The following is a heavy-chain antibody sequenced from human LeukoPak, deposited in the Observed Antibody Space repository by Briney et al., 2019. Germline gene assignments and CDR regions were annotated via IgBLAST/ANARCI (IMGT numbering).Heavy chain of an antibody. V-gene: IGHV3-21*01. CDR1: GFTFSGYS. J-gene: IGHJ4*02. CDR3: ARVQRFLEWLTLDY. Sequence: GGSLRLSCAASGFTFSGYSMNWVRQAPGKGLEWVSSISSSSSYIYYADSVKGRFTISGDNAKNSLYLQMNSLRAEDTAVYYCARVQRFLEWLTLDYWGQGTLVTVSS. CDR2: ISSSSSYI. D-gene: IGHD3-3*01.